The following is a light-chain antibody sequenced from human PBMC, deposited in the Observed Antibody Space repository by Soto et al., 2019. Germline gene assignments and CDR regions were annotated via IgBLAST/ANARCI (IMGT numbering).Light chain of an antibody. CDR3: QQYGSSPIFT. CDR2: GAS. Sequence: EIVLTQSPGTLSLSPGERATLSCRASQSVSSSYLAWYQQKPGQAPRLLIYGASSRATGIPDRFSGSGSGTDFTLTISRLEPEDVAVYYCQQYGSSPIFTFGSGTKVDSK. CDR1: QSVSSSY. V-gene: IGKV3-20*01. J-gene: IGKJ3*01.